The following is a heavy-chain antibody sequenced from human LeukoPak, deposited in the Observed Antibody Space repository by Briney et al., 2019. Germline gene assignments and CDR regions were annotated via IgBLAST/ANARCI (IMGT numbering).Heavy chain of an antibody. V-gene: IGHV4-39*01. J-gene: IGHJ6*02. D-gene: IGHD6-19*01. CDR2: IYFSGDT. CDR3: ARQWGSGWYGEKYYLYGMDV. Sequence: SETLSLTCTVFGASISSSTYYWGWIRQPPGKGLEWIGNIYFSGDTYYNPALKSRVTISVDTSKNQFSLKRRSVTAADTAVYYCARQWGSGWYGEKYYLYGMDVWGQGTTVTVSS. CDR1: GASISSSTYY.